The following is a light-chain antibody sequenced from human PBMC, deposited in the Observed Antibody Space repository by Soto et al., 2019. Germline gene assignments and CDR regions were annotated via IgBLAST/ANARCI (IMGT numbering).Light chain of an antibody. V-gene: IGKV3-20*01. Sequence: IVLTLSPGTLSLYPGERATLSCGASQSVSSSYLAWYQQKPGQTPRLLIYDTSIRATGVPARFSGSGSGTDFTLTISRLEPEDFAVYYCQQYGSSGPFGQGTKV. J-gene: IGKJ1*01. CDR1: QSVSSSY. CDR3: QQYGSSGP. CDR2: DTS.